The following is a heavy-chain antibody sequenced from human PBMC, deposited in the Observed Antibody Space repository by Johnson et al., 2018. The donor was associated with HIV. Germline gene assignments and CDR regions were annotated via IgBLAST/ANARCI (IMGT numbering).Heavy chain of an antibody. CDR1: GITFSSYD. CDR2: IGTAGDT. CDR3: AREPWPRGATGDYAFDI. V-gene: IGHV3-13*01. Sequence: VQLVESGGGLVQPGGSLRLSCAASGITFSSYDMHWVRQATGKGLEWVSAIGTAGDTYYADSVQGRFTISRDNSKNTLYLQMNSLRAEDTALYYCAREPWPRGATGDYAFDIWGQGTMVIVSS. D-gene: IGHD1-26*01. J-gene: IGHJ3*02.